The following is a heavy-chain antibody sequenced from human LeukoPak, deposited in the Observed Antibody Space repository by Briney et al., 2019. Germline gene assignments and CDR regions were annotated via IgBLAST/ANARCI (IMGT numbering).Heavy chain of an antibody. D-gene: IGHD5-18*01. CDR3: VRDRGEYSFGFYYYGMDV. CDR1: GFTFGSYG. J-gene: IGHJ6*02. CDR2: INTDGSDT. V-gene: IGHV3-74*01. Sequence: GGSLRLSCAASGFTFGSYGMHRVRQAPGKGLVWVSRINTDGSDTNYAGSVKGRFTISRDNAKNTLYLQMNSLRAEDTAVYYCVRDRGEYSFGFYYYGMDVWGQGTTVTVSS.